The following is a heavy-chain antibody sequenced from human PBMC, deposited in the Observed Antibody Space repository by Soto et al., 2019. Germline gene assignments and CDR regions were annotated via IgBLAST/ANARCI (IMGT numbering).Heavy chain of an antibody. CDR3: ARRDRSGFPYCLDS. V-gene: IGHV4-31*03. J-gene: IGHJ5*01. D-gene: IGHD3-22*01. CDR2: ISDSGST. Sequence: LSLTCTVSGGSISDGYYWSWIRQHPGKGLEWIGSISDSGSTSYNPSLKSRLTISVDTSKNQFSLNLRSVTAADTAVYYCARRDRSGFPYCLDSCGQGTRVTVSS. CDR1: GGSISDGYY.